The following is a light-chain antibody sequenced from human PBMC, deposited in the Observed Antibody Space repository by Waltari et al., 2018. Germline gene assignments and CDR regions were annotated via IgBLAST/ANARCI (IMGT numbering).Light chain of an antibody. Sequence: EVVLTQSPATLSLSPGESATLSCRASQAVSGYLAWYQQKPGQTPRLLIYDTFNRATDIPARFSGSGSGTDFILTISSLEPEDFAVYYCQQRHKWPYTFGQGTKMEIK. CDR2: DTF. J-gene: IGKJ2*01. CDR3: QQRHKWPYT. V-gene: IGKV3-11*01. CDR1: QAVSGY.